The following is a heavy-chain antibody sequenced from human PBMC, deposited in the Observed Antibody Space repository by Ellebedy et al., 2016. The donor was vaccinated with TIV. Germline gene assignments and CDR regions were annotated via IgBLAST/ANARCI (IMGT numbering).Heavy chain of an antibody. D-gene: IGHD3-10*01. CDR2: IIPISGIV. V-gene: IGHV1-69*13. J-gene: IGHJ4*02. CDR1: GGTFSSYG. CDR3: ARGRGYYDSKSYYKGHDY. Sequence: SVKVSCKASGGTFSSYGISWVRQAPGQGLEWMGGIIPISGIVNHAQQFQGRVTITADEPTSTAYMELSSLRSEDTAVYYCARGRGYYDSKSYYKGHDYWGQGTLVTVSS.